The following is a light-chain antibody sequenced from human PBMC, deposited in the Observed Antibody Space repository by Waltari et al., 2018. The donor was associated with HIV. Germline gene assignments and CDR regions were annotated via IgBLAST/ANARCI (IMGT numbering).Light chain of an antibody. Sequence: QSVVTQSPSASGTPGQRVTISCSGSTSNIGGNTVSWYQQLPGTAPKLLIYSNKQRPSGLPVRFSGSTSGTSASLVSSGLQAEDEADYYCAAWDDSLKGGAFGPGTKVTV. CDR2: SNK. CDR3: AAWDDSLKGGA. J-gene: IGLJ1*01. CDR1: TSNIGGNT. V-gene: IGLV1-44*01.